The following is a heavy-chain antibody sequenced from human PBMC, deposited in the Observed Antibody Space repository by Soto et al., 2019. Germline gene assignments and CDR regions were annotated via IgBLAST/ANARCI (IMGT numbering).Heavy chain of an antibody. CDR2: ISGSGGST. Sequence: GGSLRLSCAASGFTFSSYAMSWVRQAPGKGLEWVSAISGSGGSTYYADSVKGRFTISRDNSKNTLYLQMNSLRAEDTAVYYCAKDLAIFGVVMDAFDIWGQGTIVTVS. D-gene: IGHD3-3*01. CDR1: GFTFSSYA. J-gene: IGHJ3*02. CDR3: AKDLAIFGVVMDAFDI. V-gene: IGHV3-23*01.